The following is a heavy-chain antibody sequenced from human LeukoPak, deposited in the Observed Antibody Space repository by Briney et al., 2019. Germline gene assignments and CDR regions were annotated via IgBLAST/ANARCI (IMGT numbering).Heavy chain of an antibody. CDR3: AKAVAAVAATRCDS. Sequence: GGSLRLSCAVSGFIFSSYAIHWVRQAPGKGLEWVAAISYDGSNKHYAESVKGRFTISRDNSMNTVDLQMNSLRAEDTGVYYCAKAVAAVAATRCDSWGQGTLVIVSS. CDR1: GFIFSSYA. J-gene: IGHJ4*02. D-gene: IGHD6-19*01. V-gene: IGHV3-30*18. CDR2: ISYDGSNK.